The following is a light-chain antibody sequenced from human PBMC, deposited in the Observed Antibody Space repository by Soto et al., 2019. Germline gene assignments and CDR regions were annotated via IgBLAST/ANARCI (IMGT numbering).Light chain of an antibody. CDR2: DAS. CDR3: PQYNSYSRT. J-gene: IGKJ1*01. V-gene: IGKV1-5*01. Sequence: DIQMTQSPSTLSASVGDRVTITCRASQSISSWLAWYQQKPGKAPKLLIYDASSLESGVPSRFRGSGSGTDFTLNISCLKTDDFATYYCPQYNSYSRTFGQGTTVEIK. CDR1: QSISSW.